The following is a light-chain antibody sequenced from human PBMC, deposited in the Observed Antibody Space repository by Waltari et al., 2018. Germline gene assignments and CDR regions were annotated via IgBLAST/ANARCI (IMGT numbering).Light chain of an antibody. Sequence: YVLTQPPSVSLAPGTTATISCGGENLESKSVHWYQHKAGQAPVLLIYYDSDRPSGIPERFSGSASGDTATLTITRVEAGDEADYYCQVWDTTSSHYVFGSGTRVTVL. V-gene: IGLV3-21*04. CDR1: NLESKS. CDR2: YDS. J-gene: IGLJ6*01. CDR3: QVWDTTSSHYV.